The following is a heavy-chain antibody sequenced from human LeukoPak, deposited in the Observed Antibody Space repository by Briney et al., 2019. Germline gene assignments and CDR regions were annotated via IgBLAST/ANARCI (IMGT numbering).Heavy chain of an antibody. Sequence: PGGSLRLSCAASGFTFSTYAMSWVRQAPGQGLEWVSSINGDGGSTYYAESVKGRFTVSRDNSKNTLYLQMDSLRAEDTAVYYCAKRPDCSTTNCFRFEYWGQGTLVTVCS. CDR1: GFTFSTYA. J-gene: IGHJ4*02. D-gene: IGHD2-2*01. CDR2: INGDGGST. CDR3: AKRPDCSTTNCFRFEY. V-gene: IGHV3-23*01.